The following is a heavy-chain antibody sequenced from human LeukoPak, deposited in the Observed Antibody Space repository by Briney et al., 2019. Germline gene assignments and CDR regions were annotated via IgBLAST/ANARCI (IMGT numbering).Heavy chain of an antibody. CDR2: IRYDGSNK. CDR1: GFTFSSYG. J-gene: IGHJ4*02. CDR3: AKSYGSGSYSPYFDY. D-gene: IGHD3-10*01. V-gene: IGHV3-30*02. Sequence: GGSLRLSCAASGFTFSSYGMHWVRQAPGKGLEWVAFIRYDGSNKYYANSVKGRFTISRDNSKNTLYLQMNSLRAEDTAVYYCAKSYGSGSYSPYFDYWGQGTLVTVSS.